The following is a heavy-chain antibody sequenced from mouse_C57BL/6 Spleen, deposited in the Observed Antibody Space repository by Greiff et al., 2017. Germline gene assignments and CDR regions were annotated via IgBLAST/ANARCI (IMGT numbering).Heavy chain of an antibody. V-gene: IGHV5-17*01. CDR1: GFTFSDYG. J-gene: IGHJ4*01. Sequence: EVKLQESGGGLVKPGGSLKLSCAASGFTFSDYGMHWVRQAPEKGLEWVAYISSGSSTIYYADTVKGRFTISRDNAKNTLFLQMTSLRSEDTAMYYCARQGKYAMDYWGQGTSVTVSS. CDR3: ARQGKYAMDY. CDR2: ISSGSSTI.